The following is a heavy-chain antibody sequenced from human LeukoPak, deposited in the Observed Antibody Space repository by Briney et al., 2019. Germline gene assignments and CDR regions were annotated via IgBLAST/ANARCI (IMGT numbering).Heavy chain of an antibody. CDR2: IYYSGST. Sequence: SETLSLTCTVSGGSISSSSYYWGWIRQPPGKGLEWIGSIYYSGSTYYNPSLKSRVTISVDTSKNQFSLKLSSVTAADTAVYYCARGLRGSYPLVGAFDIWGQGTMVTVSS. V-gene: IGHV4-39*07. D-gene: IGHD1-26*01. J-gene: IGHJ3*02. CDR1: GGSISSSSYY. CDR3: ARGLRGSYPLVGAFDI.